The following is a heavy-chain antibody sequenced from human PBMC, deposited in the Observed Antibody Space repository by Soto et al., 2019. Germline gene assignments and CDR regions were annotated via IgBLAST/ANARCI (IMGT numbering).Heavy chain of an antibody. CDR2: IYHSGST. Sequence: SETLSLTCAVSGGSISSSNWWSWVRQPPGKGLEWIGEIYHSGSTNYNPSLKSRVTISVGKSKNQFSLKLSSVTAADTAVYYCARGYCSGGSCYVQSEYFQHWGQGTLVTVSS. J-gene: IGHJ1*01. D-gene: IGHD2-15*01. V-gene: IGHV4-4*02. CDR3: ARGYCSGGSCYVQSEYFQH. CDR1: GGSISSSNW.